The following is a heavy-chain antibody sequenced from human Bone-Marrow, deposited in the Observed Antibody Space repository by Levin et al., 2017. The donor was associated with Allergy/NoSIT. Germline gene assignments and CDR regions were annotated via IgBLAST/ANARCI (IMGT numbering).Heavy chain of an antibody. CDR1: GFSFNSFT. D-gene: IGHD1-26*01. J-gene: IGHJ4*02. CDR3: ARLSGAFRLDY. CDR2: ISSSSRQV. Sequence: GGSLRLSCAASGFSFNSFTMNWVRQAPGKGLEWVSYISSSSRQVYYGESLKVRFTISRDNAGNSVYLQMNSLRAEDTAVYYCARLSGAFRLDYWGQGILVTVSS. V-gene: IGHV3-21*01.